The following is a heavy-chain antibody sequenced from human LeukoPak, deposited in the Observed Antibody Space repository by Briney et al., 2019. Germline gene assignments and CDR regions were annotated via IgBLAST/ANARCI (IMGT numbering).Heavy chain of an antibody. V-gene: IGHV3-23*01. CDR1: GFTFSSYA. Sequence: GGSLRLSCAASGFTFSSYAMNWVRQAPGRGLEWVSTISGSGGSTFYADSVKGRFTVSRDNSKNTLNLQMNSLRAEDTAVYYCAKDADSVVVVATTPFDYWGQGTLVTVSS. D-gene: IGHD2-15*01. CDR2: ISGSGGST. J-gene: IGHJ4*02. CDR3: AKDADSVVVVATTPFDY.